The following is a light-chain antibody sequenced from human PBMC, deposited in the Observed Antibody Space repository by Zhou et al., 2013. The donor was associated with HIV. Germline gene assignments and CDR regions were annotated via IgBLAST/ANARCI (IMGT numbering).Light chain of an antibody. J-gene: IGKJ3*01. Sequence: DIQMTQSPSSLSASVGDRVTITCRASQSILSYLNWYQQKPGKAPKLLIYAASSLQSGVPSRFSGSGSGTDFTLTISCLQSEDFATYYCQQYYSYPHTFGPGTKVDIK. CDR2: AAS. CDR3: QQYYSYPHT. V-gene: IGKV1-39*01. CDR1: QSILSY.